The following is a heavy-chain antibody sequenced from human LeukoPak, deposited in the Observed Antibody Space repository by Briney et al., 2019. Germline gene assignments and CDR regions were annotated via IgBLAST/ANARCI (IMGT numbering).Heavy chain of an antibody. V-gene: IGHV3-30*04. CDR2: ISYDGGYA. CDR3: ATESSLSN. J-gene: IGHJ4*02. Sequence: GGSLRLSCVGSGFNFGTYAMDWVRQAPGKGLEWVGDISYDGGYASYAAAVRDRFTISRDNSRNTLFLQINSLRPEDADVYYCATESSLSNWGQGTLVTVSS. CDR1: GFNFGTYA.